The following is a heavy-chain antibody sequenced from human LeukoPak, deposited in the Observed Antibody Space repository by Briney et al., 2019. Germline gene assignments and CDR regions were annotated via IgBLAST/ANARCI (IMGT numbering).Heavy chain of an antibody. J-gene: IGHJ4*02. CDR3: AKPARTDYADY. D-gene: IGHD1-14*01. V-gene: IGHV3-7*03. CDR2: IKQDGNEK. Sequence: AGGSLRLSCAASGFRFNTYWMSWVRQAPGKGLEWVANIKQDGNEKYYADSVKGRFTISRDNGKNSLDLQMNSLRAEDTAVYYCAKPARTDYADYWGQGTQVTVSS. CDR1: GFRFNTYW.